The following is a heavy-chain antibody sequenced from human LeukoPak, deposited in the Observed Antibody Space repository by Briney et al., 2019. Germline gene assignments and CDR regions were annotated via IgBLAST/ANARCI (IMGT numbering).Heavy chain of an antibody. Sequence: GGSLRLSCAASGFTFSSYGMHWVRQAPGKGLEWVAFIRYDGSNKYYADSVKGRFTISRDNSKNTLYLQMNSLRAEDTAVYYCARGRTGLRYFDWLLDNWFDPWGQGTLVTVSS. CDR2: IRYDGSNK. CDR1: GFTFSSYG. CDR3: ARGRTGLRYFDWLLDNWFDP. V-gene: IGHV3-30*02. D-gene: IGHD3-9*01. J-gene: IGHJ5*02.